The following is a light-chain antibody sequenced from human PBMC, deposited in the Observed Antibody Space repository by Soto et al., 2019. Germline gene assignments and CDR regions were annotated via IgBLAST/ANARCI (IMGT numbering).Light chain of an antibody. CDR2: GAS. J-gene: IGKJ5*01. V-gene: IGKV3-20*01. Sequence: EIVLTQSPGTLSLSPGERATLSCRASQSVRSTYLAWYQQKPGQAPRLLIHGASSRATGIPDRFSGSGSGTEFTLTISRLEPEDFAVYYCQYYSSSLSITFGQGTRLDIK. CDR1: QSVRSTY. CDR3: QYYSSSLSIT.